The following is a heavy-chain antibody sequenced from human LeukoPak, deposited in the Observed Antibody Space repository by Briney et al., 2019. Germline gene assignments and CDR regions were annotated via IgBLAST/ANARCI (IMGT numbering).Heavy chain of an antibody. CDR2: INWSGGST. Sequence: GGSLRLSCAVSGFTVSGNYMSWVRQAPGKGLEWVSGINWSGGSTGYGDSVKGRFTISRDKTSLFLQMNSLRAEDTALYYCARGYLNNDVHPHAFDIWGQGTLVTVSS. J-gene: IGHJ3*02. V-gene: IGHV3-20*04. CDR1: GFTVSGNY. D-gene: IGHD3-10*02. CDR3: ARGYLNNDVHPHAFDI.